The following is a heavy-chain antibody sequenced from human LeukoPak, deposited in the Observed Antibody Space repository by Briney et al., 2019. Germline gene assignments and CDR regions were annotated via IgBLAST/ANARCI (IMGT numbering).Heavy chain of an antibody. J-gene: IGHJ4*02. CDR2: IYYSGST. D-gene: IGHD4-17*01. CDR3: ARALTYYGDHLITYFDY. Sequence: SQTLSLTCTVSGGSISSGSYYWSWLRQHPGKGLEWIGYIYYSGSTYYNPSLKSRVTISVDTSKNQFSLKLSSVTAADTAVYYCARALTYYGDHLITYFDYWGQGTWSPSPQ. V-gene: IGHV4-31*03. CDR1: GGSISSGSYY.